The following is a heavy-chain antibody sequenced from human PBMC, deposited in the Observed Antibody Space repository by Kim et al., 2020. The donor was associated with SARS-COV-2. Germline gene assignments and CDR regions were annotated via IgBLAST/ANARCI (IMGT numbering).Heavy chain of an antibody. Sequence: VKGRFTISRDNSKNTLYLQMNSLRAEDTAVYYCARDRWLKRRYYSYGMDVWGQGTTVTVSS. J-gene: IGHJ6*02. CDR3: ARDRWLKRRYYSYGMDV. V-gene: IGHV3-30*07. D-gene: IGHD5-12*01.